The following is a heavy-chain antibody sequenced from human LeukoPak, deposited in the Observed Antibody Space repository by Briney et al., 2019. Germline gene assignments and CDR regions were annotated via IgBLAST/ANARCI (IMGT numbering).Heavy chain of an antibody. CDR3: AKWGDFDVLTGYYVPDF. J-gene: IGHJ4*02. CDR1: GFTFSNYA. CDR2: ITGSGGNT. D-gene: IGHD3-9*01. Sequence: GASLRLSCAASGFTFSNYAMSWLRQAPGKGLEWVSAITGSGGNTYYADSEKGRFTISRDNSKNTLYLQMNSLRDEDTAVYYCAKWGDFDVLTGYYVPDFWGQGILVTVSS. V-gene: IGHV3-23*01.